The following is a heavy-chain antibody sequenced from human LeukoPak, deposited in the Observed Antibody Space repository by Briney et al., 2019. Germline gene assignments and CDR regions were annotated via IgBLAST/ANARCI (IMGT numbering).Heavy chain of an antibody. D-gene: IGHD6-13*01. CDR1: GFTFSSYG. V-gene: IGHV3-33*06. CDR3: AKERSIAAAIDY. CDR2: IWYDGSNK. J-gene: IGHJ4*02. Sequence: GGSLRPSCAASGFTFSSYGMHWVRQAPGKGLEWVAVIWYDGSNKYYADSVKGRFTISRDNSKNTLYLQMNSLRAEDTAVYYCAKERSIAAAIDYWGQGTLVTVSS.